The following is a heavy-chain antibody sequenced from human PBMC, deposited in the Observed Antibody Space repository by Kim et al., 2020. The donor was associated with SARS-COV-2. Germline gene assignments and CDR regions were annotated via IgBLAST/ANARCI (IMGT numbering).Heavy chain of an antibody. CDR2: ISGGGVNK. D-gene: IGHD4-4*01. CDR1: GFAFSSYA. Sequence: GGSLILSCAASGFAFSSYAMSWVRQAPGKGLEWVSVISGGGVNKFYADSVRGRFTISRDNSKNTLYLQMNSLRDEDTSLYYCAKVVVMDDYNYYYYYGMDVWGQGTTVTVSS. V-gene: IGHV3-23*01. J-gene: IGHJ6*02. CDR3: AKVVVMDDYNYYYYYGMDV.